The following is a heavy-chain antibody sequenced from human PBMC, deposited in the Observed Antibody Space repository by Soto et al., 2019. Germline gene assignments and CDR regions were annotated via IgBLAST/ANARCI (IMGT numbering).Heavy chain of an antibody. J-gene: IGHJ4*02. CDR1: GLTFSSYA. D-gene: IGHD6-19*01. CDR2: ISYDGSNK. CDR3: ARTVRSSGWYLFKVPFDY. Sequence: PGGSLRLSCAASGLTFSSYAMHWVRQAPGKGLEWVAVISYDGSNKYYADSVKGRFTISRDNSKNTLYLQMNSLRAEDTAVYYCARTVRSSGWYLFKVPFDYWGQGTLVTVSS. V-gene: IGHV3-30-3*01.